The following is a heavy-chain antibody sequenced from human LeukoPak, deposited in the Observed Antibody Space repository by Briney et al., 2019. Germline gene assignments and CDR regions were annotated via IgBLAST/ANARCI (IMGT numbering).Heavy chain of an antibody. D-gene: IGHD1-1*01. Sequence: GGSLRLSCAASGFTLSSYSMNWVRQAPGKGLEWVSYISSSSSTIYYADSVKGRFTISRDNAKNSLYLQMNSLRAEDTAVYYCARGGVSIPLEPWGQGTLVTVSS. J-gene: IGHJ5*02. CDR1: GFTLSSYS. CDR3: ARGGVSIPLEP. V-gene: IGHV3-48*01. CDR2: ISSSSSTI.